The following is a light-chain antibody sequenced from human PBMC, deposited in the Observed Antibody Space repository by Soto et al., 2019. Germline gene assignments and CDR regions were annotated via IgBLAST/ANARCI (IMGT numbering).Light chain of an antibody. CDR2: GNI. CDR3: QSCDSSLSGSGV. J-gene: IGLJ1*01. V-gene: IGLV1-40*01. CDR1: SSTIGVGYG. Sequence: PPPRSRAPGQRVSIYCTGSSSTIGVGYGRHLCQQLPETATKLLLYGNIDRPSGVLDRVSGSKSGTSATQAITGLQAVDEAYYDSQSCDSSLSGSGVFGTGTKVTL.